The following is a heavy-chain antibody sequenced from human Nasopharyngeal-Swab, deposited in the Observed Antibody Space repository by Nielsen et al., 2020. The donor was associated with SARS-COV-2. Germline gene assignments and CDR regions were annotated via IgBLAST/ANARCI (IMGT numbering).Heavy chain of an antibody. V-gene: IGHV4-34*01. CDR2: INHSGST. D-gene: IGHD6-6*01. CDR3: ARGDIATPWVVFDY. Sequence: SETLSLTCAVYGGSFSGYYWSWIRQPPGKGLEWIGEINHSGSTNSNPSLKSRVTISVDTSKNQFSLKLSSVTAADTAVYYCARGDIATPWVVFDYWGQGTLVTVSS. J-gene: IGHJ4*02. CDR1: GGSFSGYY.